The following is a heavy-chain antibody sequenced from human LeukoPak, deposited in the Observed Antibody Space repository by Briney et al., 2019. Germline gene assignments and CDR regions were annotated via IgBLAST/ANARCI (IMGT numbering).Heavy chain of an antibody. CDR1: GGSFSGYY. CDR3: ARLGGIAAAPASNDPSRFDY. D-gene: IGHD6-13*01. V-gene: IGHV4-34*01. CDR2: INHSGST. J-gene: IGHJ4*02. Sequence: SETLSLTCAVYGGSFSGYYWSWIRQPPGKGLEWIGEINHSGSTNYNPSLKSRVTISVDTSKNQFSLKLSSVTAADTAVYYCARLGGIAAAPASNDPSRFDYWGQGTLVTVSS.